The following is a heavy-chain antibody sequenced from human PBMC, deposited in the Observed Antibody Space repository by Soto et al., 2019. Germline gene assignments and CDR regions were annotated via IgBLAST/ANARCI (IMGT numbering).Heavy chain of an antibody. CDR3: ARVKDSSGPHPHLYFAL. Sequence: PSETLSLTCAVSGGSISTYFWSWIRQLPGKGLEWIGYIDYSGSTNYNPSLKSRVTISVDTSKNQFSLQLRSVTAADTAVYYCARVKDSSGPHPHLYFALWGQGTPVTVS. CDR2: IDYSGST. V-gene: IGHV4-59*01. J-gene: IGHJ4*02. D-gene: IGHD6-19*01. CDR1: GGSISTYF.